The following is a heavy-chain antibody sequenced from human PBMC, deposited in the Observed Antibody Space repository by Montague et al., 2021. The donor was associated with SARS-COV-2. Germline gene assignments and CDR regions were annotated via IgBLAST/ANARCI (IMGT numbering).Heavy chain of an antibody. D-gene: IGHD3-3*01. V-gene: IGHV4-61*02. CDR2: IYTSGST. CDR3: ARADFRSGYLYFDY. J-gene: IGHJ4*02. Sequence: TLSLTCTVSGGSISSGSYYWSWIRQPAGKGLEWIGRIYTSGSTNYNPSLKSRVTMSVDTSKNQFSLKLSSVTAADTAVYYCARADFRSGYLYFDYWGQGTLVTVSS. CDR1: GGSISSGSYY.